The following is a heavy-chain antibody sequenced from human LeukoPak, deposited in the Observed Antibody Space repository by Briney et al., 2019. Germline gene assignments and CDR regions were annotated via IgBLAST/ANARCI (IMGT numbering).Heavy chain of an antibody. D-gene: IGHD1-26*01. CDR1: VYTFTSYA. CDR2: INTNTGNP. Sequence: ASVKVSCKASVYTFTSYAMNWVRQAPGQGLEWMGWINTNTGNPTYAQGFTGRFVFSLDTSVSTAYLQISSLKAEDTAVYYCARKVPEWELFPFDYWGQGTLVTVSS. J-gene: IGHJ4*02. V-gene: IGHV7-4-1*02. CDR3: ARKVPEWELFPFDY.